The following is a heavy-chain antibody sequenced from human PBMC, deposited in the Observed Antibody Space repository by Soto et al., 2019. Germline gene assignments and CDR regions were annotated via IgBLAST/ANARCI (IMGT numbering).Heavy chain of an antibody. CDR2: INPGGGST. D-gene: IGHD4-4*01. CDR3: AGAQAPYSRPSYFAY. J-gene: IGHJ4*02. CDR1: GYTFTRNY. V-gene: IGHV1-46*01. Sequence: ASVKVSCKASGYTFTRNYMYWVRQAPGQGLEWMGMINPGGGSTSYAQKFQGRVTLTRDTSTSTVYMDLSSLTSEDSAIYYCAGAQAPYSRPSYFAYGGQGTLVPASS.